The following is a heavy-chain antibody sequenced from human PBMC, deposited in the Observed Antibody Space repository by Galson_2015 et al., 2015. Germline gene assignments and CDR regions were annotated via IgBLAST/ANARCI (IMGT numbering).Heavy chain of an antibody. J-gene: IGHJ6*02. D-gene: IGHD3-3*01. CDR3: ARDLRYYDFWSTYGMDV. CDR1: GYTFTSYG. Sequence: SVKVSCKASGYTFTSYGISWVRQAPGQGLEWMGWISAYNSNTNYAQKLQGRVTMTTDTSTSTAYMELRSLRSDDTAVYYCARDLRYYDFWSTYGMDVWGQGTTVTVSS. CDR2: ISAYNSNT. V-gene: IGHV1-18*04.